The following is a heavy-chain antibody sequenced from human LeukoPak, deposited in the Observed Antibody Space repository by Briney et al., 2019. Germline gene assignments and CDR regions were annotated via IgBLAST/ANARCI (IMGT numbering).Heavy chain of an antibody. Sequence: PGGSLRLSCAASGFTFSSYWMSWVRQAPGKGLEWVANIKQDGSEKYYVDSVKGRFTISRDNAKNSLYLQMNSLRAEDTAVYYCVASWEYYYGSGSHPFDYWGQGTLVTVSS. CDR2: IKQDGSEK. J-gene: IGHJ4*02. CDR3: VASWEYYYGSGSHPFDY. D-gene: IGHD3-10*01. V-gene: IGHV3-7*01. CDR1: GFTFSSYW.